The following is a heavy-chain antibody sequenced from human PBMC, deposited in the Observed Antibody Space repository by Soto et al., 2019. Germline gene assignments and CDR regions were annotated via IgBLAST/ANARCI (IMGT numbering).Heavy chain of an antibody. Sequence: GASVKVSCKASGYTFTSYGISWVRQAPGQGLEWMGWISAYNGNTNYAQKLQGRVTMTTDTSTSTAYMELRSPRSDDTAVYYCARTMSAAGDDAFDIWGQGTMVTVSS. CDR2: ISAYNGNT. J-gene: IGHJ3*02. D-gene: IGHD6-13*01. CDR1: GYTFTSYG. V-gene: IGHV1-18*01. CDR3: ARTMSAAGDDAFDI.